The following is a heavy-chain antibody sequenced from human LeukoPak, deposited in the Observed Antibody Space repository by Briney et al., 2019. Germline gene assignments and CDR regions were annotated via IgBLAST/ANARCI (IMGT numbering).Heavy chain of an antibody. Sequence: GASVKVSCKASGGTFSSYAISWVRQAPGQGLECMGGIIPIFGTANYAQKFQGRVTITADKSASTAYMELSSLRSEDTAVYYCARNYYYDSSGYESVRNWFDPWGQGTLVTVSS. V-gene: IGHV1-69*06. J-gene: IGHJ5*02. CDR3: ARNYYYDSSGYESVRNWFDP. CDR1: GGTFSSYA. D-gene: IGHD3-22*01. CDR2: IIPIFGTA.